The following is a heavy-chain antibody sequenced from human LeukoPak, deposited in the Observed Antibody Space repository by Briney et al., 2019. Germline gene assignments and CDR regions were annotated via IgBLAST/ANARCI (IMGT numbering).Heavy chain of an antibody. J-gene: IGHJ3*02. V-gene: IGHV6-1*01. Sequence: SQTLALTCAISGDSVSSKSAAWNWIRQSPSRGPEWLGRTYYRSKWYNDYAVSVKSRITINPDTSKNQFSLQLNSVTPEDTAVYYCARICGRIVGATGKYAFDIWGQGTMVTVSS. D-gene: IGHD1-26*01. CDR3: ARICGRIVGATGKYAFDI. CDR2: TYYRSKWYN. CDR1: GDSVSSKSAA.